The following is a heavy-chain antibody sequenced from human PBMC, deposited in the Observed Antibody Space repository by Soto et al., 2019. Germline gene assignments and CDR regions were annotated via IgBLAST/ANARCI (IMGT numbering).Heavy chain of an antibody. CDR3: AKCSYLDY. D-gene: IGHD6-19*01. Sequence: PGGSLRLSCTTSGFSFASFAMTWVRQAPGKGLEWVATISGSDGKTYYADSVKGRFSISRDTSRNTLYLQMNSLRADDTAIYYCAKCSYLDYWGQGTRVTVSS. CDR1: GFSFASFA. V-gene: IGHV3-23*01. J-gene: IGHJ4*02. CDR2: ISGSDGKT.